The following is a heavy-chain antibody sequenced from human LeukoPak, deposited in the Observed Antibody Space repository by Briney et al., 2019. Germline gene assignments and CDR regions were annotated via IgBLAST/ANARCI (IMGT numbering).Heavy chain of an antibody. J-gene: IGHJ4*02. CDR3: ARDSSGYQ. CDR1: GFTFSTYW. D-gene: IGHD3-22*01. CDR2: IKEDGSEK. Sequence: QPGGSLRLSCAASGFTFSTYWMSWVRQAPGKGLEWVANIKEDGSEKYYGNSVKGRFTISRDNAKNSLYLQMNSLRAEDTAVYYCARDSSGYQWGQGTLVTVSS. V-gene: IGHV3-7*01.